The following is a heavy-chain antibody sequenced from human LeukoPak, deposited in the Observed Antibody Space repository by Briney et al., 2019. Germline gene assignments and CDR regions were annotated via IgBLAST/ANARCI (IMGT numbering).Heavy chain of an antibody. CDR1: GGSFSGYY. Sequence: PSETLSLTCAVYGGSFSGYYWSWIRQPPGKGLEWIGYIYYSGSTNYNPSLKSRVTISVDTSKNQFSLKLSSVTAADTAVYYCARLSQDDSFDYWGQGTLVTVSS. V-gene: IGHV4-59*08. CDR2: IYYSGST. CDR3: ARLSQDDSFDY. J-gene: IGHJ4*02. D-gene: IGHD2-15*01.